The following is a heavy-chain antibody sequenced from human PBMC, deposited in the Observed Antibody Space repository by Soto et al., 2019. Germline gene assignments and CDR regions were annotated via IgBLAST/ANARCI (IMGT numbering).Heavy chain of an antibody. J-gene: IGHJ4*02. CDR2: INPDGGTT. CDR3: VSLIGVDILRDY. CDR1: GYTFTDYF. D-gene: IGHD3-3*01. Sequence: KVSCKASGYTFTDYFVHWVRQAPGQGPEWMGIINPDGGTTSYAQKFQGRVTMTSDTSTSTLYMELRSLRSEDTAVYYCVSLIGVDILRDYWGQGTRVTVSS. V-gene: IGHV1-46*01.